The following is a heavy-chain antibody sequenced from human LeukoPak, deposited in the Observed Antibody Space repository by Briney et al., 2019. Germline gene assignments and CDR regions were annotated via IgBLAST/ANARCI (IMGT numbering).Heavy chain of an antibody. Sequence: GGSLTLSCAASGFTFSSYCMDWVRQAPGKGLVWVSRIYNDGSSTTYADSVKGRFTISRDNAKNTLYLQMNSLRVEDTAVYYCARDHFSVWGQGTLVTVSS. D-gene: IGHD2/OR15-2a*01. CDR3: ARDHFSV. CDR1: GFTFSSYC. CDR2: IYNDGSST. J-gene: IGHJ4*02. V-gene: IGHV3-74*01.